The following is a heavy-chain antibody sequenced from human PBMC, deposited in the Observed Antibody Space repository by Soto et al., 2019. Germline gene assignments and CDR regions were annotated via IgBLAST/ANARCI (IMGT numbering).Heavy chain of an antibody. Sequence: PGGSLRLSCAASGFTFTNLSITWVRQAPGKGLEWVSSITDSGGGTNSADPVKGRCTFSRANSKTNHYLQMKNLSPKTPAGDYFAYIYWNTRYFDYWGQGARVTVSS. CDR1: GFTFTNLS. CDR2: ITDSGGGT. J-gene: IGHJ4*02. CDR3: AYIYWNTRYFDY. V-gene: IGHV3-23*01. D-gene: IGHD1-1*01.